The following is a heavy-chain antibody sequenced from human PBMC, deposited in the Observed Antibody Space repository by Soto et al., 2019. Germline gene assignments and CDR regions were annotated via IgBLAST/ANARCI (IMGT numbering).Heavy chain of an antibody. CDR1: GGSISSSNW. J-gene: IGHJ5*02. CDR3: ASGKGLLQAAGGWFDP. V-gene: IGHV4-4*02. Sequence: PSETLSLTCAVSGGSISSSNWWSWVRQPPGKGLEWIGEIYHSGSTNYNPSLKSRVTISVDKSKNQFSLKLSSVTAADTAVYYCASGKGLLQAAGGWFDPWGQGTLVTVSS. D-gene: IGHD2-2*01. CDR2: IYHSGST.